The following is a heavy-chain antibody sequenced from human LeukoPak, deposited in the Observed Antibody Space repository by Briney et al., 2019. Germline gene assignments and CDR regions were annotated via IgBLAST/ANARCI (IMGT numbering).Heavy chain of an antibody. CDR1: GFTFSSYA. CDR2: ISYDGSNK. CDR3: ARPPYNWNYYFDY. V-gene: IGHV3-30*01. J-gene: IGHJ4*02. D-gene: IGHD1-7*01. Sequence: PGRSLRLSCAASGFTFSSYAMHWVRQAPGKGLEWVAVISYDGSNKYYADSVKGRLTISRDNSKNTLYLQMNSLRAEDTAVYYCARPPYNWNYYFDYWGQGTLVTVSS.